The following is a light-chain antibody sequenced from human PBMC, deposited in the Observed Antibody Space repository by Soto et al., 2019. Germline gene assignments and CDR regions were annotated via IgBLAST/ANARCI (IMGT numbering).Light chain of an antibody. CDR3: SSYRTGSTLVV. CDR1: SSDVGGHNY. Sequence: QSALTQPASVSGSPGQSITISCTGSSSDVGGHNYVSWYQQHPGKAPKLMIYDVSNRPSGVFNRFSGSKSGNTASLTISGLQAEDEADYYCSSYRTGSTLVVFGGGTQLTVL. V-gene: IGLV2-14*03. J-gene: IGLJ2*01. CDR2: DVS.